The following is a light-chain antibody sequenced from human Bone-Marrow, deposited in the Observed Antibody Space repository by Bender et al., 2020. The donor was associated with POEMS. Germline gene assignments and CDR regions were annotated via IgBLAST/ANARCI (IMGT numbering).Light chain of an antibody. V-gene: IGLV2-8*01. CDR1: SSDVGAYKF. J-gene: IGLJ3*02. CDR3: TSYAGSTWV. CDR2: GVS. Sequence: QSALTQPASVSGSPGQSVTITCTGTSSDVGAYKFVSWYKQYPGKAPKLMIFGVSKRPSGVPDRVSDTKSGNTASLTVSGLQAEDEADYYCTSYAGSTWVFGTGTKLTVL.